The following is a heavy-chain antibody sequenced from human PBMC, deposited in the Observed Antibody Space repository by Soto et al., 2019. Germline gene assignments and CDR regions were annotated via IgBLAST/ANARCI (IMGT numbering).Heavy chain of an antibody. D-gene: IGHD4-17*01. Sequence: PSETLSLTCTVSGGSISSYYWSWIRQPPGKGLEWIGYIYYSGSTNYNPSLKSRVTISVDTSKNQLSLKLRSLTAADTAVYYCARRYGYYFDYWGQGTLVTVSS. CDR3: ARRYGYYFDY. CDR2: IYYSGST. J-gene: IGHJ4*02. V-gene: IGHV4-59*08. CDR1: GGSISSYY.